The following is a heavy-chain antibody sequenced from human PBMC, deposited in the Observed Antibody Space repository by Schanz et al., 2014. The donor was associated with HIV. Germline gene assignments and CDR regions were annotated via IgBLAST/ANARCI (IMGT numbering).Heavy chain of an antibody. Sequence: QVQLVQSGAAVKKPGSSVKVSCKASGGPFSIYAISWVRQAPGQGIEWMGRIIPIFGTANYAQKSQGRVTIIAYDSTSKAYMELSSLRSADEAVYFCARAAFSSEYCYGMEVWGQGTTVTVSS. D-gene: IGHD3-3*02. V-gene: IGHV1-69*18. CDR1: GGPFSIYA. J-gene: IGHJ6*02. CDR3: ARAAFSSEYCYGMEV. CDR2: IIPIFGTA.